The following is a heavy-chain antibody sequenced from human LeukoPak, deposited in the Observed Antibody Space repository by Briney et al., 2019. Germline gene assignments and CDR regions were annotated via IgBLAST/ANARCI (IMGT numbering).Heavy chain of an antibody. Sequence: SGTLSLTCAVYGGSFSGYYWSWIRQPPGKGLEWIGEINHSGSTNYNPSLKSRVTISVDTSKNQFSLKLSSVTAADTAVYYCARKGSSRGYSYGRPYYFDYWGQGTLVTVSS. J-gene: IGHJ4*02. CDR1: GGSFSGYY. V-gene: IGHV4-34*01. CDR3: ARKGSSRGYSYGRPYYFDY. CDR2: INHSGST. D-gene: IGHD5-18*01.